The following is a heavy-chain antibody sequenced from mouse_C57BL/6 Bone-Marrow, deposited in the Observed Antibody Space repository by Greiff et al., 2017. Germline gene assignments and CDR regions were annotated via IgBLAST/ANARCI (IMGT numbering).Heavy chain of an antibody. CDR1: GYTFTSYW. Sequence: QVQLQQPGAELVRPGPSVKLSCKASGYTFTSYWMHWVKQRPGKGLEWIGVIDPSDSYTNYNQKFKGKATFTVDTSSSTAYMQLSSLTSEDAAVYYCAGDLTGSGFDYWGQGTTLTVSS. J-gene: IGHJ2*01. CDR3: AGDLTGSGFDY. CDR2: IDPSDSYT. V-gene: IGHV1-59*01. D-gene: IGHD4-1*01.